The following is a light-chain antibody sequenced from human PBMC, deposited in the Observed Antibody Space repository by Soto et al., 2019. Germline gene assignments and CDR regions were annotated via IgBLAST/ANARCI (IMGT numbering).Light chain of an antibody. CDR3: QVWDTNTGV. CDR1: NIVSKN. Sequence: YELTQPLSVSVALGQTAKITCGGDNIVSKNVHWYQLRPGQAPVLVIYRDFNRPSGIPERFSGSNSGNTATLTITRAQADDEADYYCQVWDTNTGVFGGGTKVTVL. J-gene: IGLJ2*01. CDR2: RDF. V-gene: IGLV3-9*01.